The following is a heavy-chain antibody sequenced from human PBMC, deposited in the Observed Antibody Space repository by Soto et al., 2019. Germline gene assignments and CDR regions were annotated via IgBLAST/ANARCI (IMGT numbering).Heavy chain of an antibody. J-gene: IGHJ5*02. V-gene: IGHV1-69*10. CDR2: INPMLGVA. CDR1: GGSFSSLV. D-gene: IGHD2-2*01. Sequence: SVKVSCKASGGSFSSLVISWLRQAPGQGPEWMGGINPMLGVASFAQKFQDRVTITADESTTTAYMELSSLRSEDTAVYYCARGPAQFDPWGQGTLVTVYS. CDR3: ARGPAQFDP.